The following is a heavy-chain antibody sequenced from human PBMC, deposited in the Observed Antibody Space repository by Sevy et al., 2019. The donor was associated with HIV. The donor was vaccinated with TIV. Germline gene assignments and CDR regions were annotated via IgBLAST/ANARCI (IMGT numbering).Heavy chain of an antibody. CDR3: AKDDLGSIDY. V-gene: IGHV3-30-3*02. Sequence: GWSLRLSCAASGFIFSTSPMHWVRQTPGKGLECVAILSYDDSDENYADSVKGRFTISRDNSKNTLYLQMNSLRTEDTAVYYCAKDDLGSIDYWGQGTLVTVSS. CDR1: GFIFSTSP. J-gene: IGHJ4*02. CDR2: LSYDDSDE. D-gene: IGHD3-10*01.